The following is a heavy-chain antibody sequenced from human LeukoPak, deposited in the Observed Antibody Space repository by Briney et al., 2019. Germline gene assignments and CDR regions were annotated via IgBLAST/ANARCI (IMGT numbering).Heavy chain of an antibody. CDR2: IDHNGNT. D-gene: IGHD3-16*01. V-gene: IGHV4-39*07. Sequence: SETLSLTCTVSGGSISSKNYYWGWIRQPPGKGLEWLGSIDHNGNTYYNPSLKSRVTISVDTSKNQFSLKLSSVTAADTAVYYCASLYTYDYVWGSYLFYFDYWGQGTLVTVSS. J-gene: IGHJ4*02. CDR1: GGSISSKNYY. CDR3: ASLYTYDYVWGSYLFYFDY.